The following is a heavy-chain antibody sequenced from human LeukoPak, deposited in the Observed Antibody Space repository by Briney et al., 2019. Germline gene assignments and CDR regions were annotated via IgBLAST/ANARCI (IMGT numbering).Heavy chain of an antibody. CDR2: INPNSGGT. V-gene: IGHV1-2*02. J-gene: IGHJ4*02. D-gene: IGHD6-19*01. CDR3: ARDLLGIAVTVPDLYYFDY. Sequence: ASVKVSCKASGYTFTGYYMHWVRQAPGQGLEWMGWINPNSGGTNYAQKFQGRVTMTRDTSISTAYMELSRLRSDDTAVYYCARDLLGIAVTVPDLYYFDYWGQGTLVTVSS. CDR1: GYTFTGYY.